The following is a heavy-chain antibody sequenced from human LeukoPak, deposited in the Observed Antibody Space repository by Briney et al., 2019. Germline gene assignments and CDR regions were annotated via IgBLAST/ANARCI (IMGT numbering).Heavy chain of an antibody. CDR3: ARDLSGVTGYTYGRGIDY. D-gene: IGHD5-18*01. V-gene: IGHV3-23*01. J-gene: IGHJ4*02. CDR2: ISSTGGTT. Sequence: GGSLRLSCVASGLTFSNYGISWVRQAPGKGLEWVSAISSTGGTTYYADSVKGHFTISRDNSKNTLYLQMNSLRAEDTAVYYCARDLSGVTGYTYGRGIDYWGQGTLVTVSS. CDR1: GLTFSNYG.